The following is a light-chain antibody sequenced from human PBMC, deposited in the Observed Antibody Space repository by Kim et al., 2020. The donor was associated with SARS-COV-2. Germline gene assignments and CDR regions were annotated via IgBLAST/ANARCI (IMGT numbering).Light chain of an antibody. CDR3: QQYYSSPYT. CDR2: WAS. J-gene: IGKJ2*01. V-gene: IGKV4-1*01. CDR1: QSVFYNSNNKNF. Sequence: RATIDCKSSQSVFYNSNNKNFLAWYQQKPGQPPKLLIYWASTRQFGVPDRFSGSGSGTDFTLTISSLQAEDVAVYYCQQYYSSPYTFGQGTKLEI.